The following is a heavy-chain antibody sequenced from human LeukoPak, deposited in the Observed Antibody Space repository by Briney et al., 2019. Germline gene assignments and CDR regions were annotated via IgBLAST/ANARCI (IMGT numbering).Heavy chain of an antibody. Sequence: GASVKVSCKASGGAFSSYAISWVRQAPGQGLEWMGGIIPIFGTANYAQKFQGRVTITRNTSISTAYMELSSLRSEDTVVYYCARVHYDFWSGYSSYYYYYMDVWDKGTTVTVSS. V-gene: IGHV1-69*05. D-gene: IGHD3-3*01. J-gene: IGHJ6*03. CDR3: ARVHYDFWSGYSSYYYYYMDV. CDR1: GGAFSSYA. CDR2: IIPIFGTA.